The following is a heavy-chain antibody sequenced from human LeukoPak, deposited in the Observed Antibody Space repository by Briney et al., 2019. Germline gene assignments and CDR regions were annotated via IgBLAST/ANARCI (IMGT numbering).Heavy chain of an antibody. CDR2: IYTSGST. V-gene: IGHV4-4*07. Sequence: PSETLSLTCTVSGGSISSYYWSWIRQPAGKGLEWIGRIYTSGSTNYNPSLKSRVTMSVDTSKNQFSLKLSSVTAADTAVYYCARDRNYLSYGGWFDPWGQGTLVTVSS. CDR1: GGSISSYY. D-gene: IGHD4-17*01. J-gene: IGHJ5*02. CDR3: ARDRNYLSYGGWFDP.